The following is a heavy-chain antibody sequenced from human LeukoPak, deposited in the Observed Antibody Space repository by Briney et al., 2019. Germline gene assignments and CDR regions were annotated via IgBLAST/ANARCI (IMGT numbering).Heavy chain of an antibody. CDR3: ARLRSYYYDSSGYYYFDY. Sequence: SETLSLTCTVSGGSISSGSYYWSWIRQPPGKGLEWIGYIYYSGSTNYNPSLKSRVTISVDTSKNQSSLKLSSVTAADTAVYYCARLRSYYYDSSGYYYFDYWGQGTLVTVSS. J-gene: IGHJ4*02. V-gene: IGHV4-61*01. CDR2: IYYSGST. CDR1: GGSISSGSYY. D-gene: IGHD3-22*01.